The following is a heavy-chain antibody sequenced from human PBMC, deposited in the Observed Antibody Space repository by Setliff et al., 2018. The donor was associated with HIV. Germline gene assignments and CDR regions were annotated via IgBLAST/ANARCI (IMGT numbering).Heavy chain of an antibody. V-gene: IGHV4-34*01. CDR2: IYHSGST. CDR1: GGSFSGYY. J-gene: IGHJ3*02. CDR3: ATSLITVPPDAFDI. D-gene: IGHD4-4*01. Sequence: SETLSLTCAVYGGSFSGYYWSWIRQPPGKGLEWMGSIYHSGSTYYTPSLKSRVTMSVDTSKNQFSLKLSSVTAADTAVYYCATSLITVPPDAFDIWGQGTMVTVSS.